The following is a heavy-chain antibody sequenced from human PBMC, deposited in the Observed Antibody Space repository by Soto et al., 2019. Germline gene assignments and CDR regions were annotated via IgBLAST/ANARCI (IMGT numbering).Heavy chain of an antibody. CDR1: GGSISSSSYY. Sequence: SETLSLTCTVSGGSISSSSYYWGWIRQPPGKGLEWIGSIYYSGSTYYNPSLKSRVTISVDTSKNQFSLKLSSVTAADTAVYYCAPLGYCSSTSCSRGQGTPVTVSS. CDR3: APLGYCSSTSCS. CDR2: IYYSGST. J-gene: IGHJ4*02. D-gene: IGHD2-2*01. V-gene: IGHV4-39*01.